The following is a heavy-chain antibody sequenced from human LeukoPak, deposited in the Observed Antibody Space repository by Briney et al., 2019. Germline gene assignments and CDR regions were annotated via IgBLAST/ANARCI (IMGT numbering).Heavy chain of an antibody. CDR2: LNSDGIRT. CDR1: GFAVSTYS. Sequence: GGSLSLSCEGFGFAVSTYSMHWVRQTPGQGLVWVSRLNSDGIRTDYADSVRSRFTISRHNAKNTFYMYMDSLRAEDTAVYYCARAGFYNGYDYWGQGTLVTVSS. V-gene: IGHV3-74*01. J-gene: IGHJ4*02. CDR3: ARAGFYNGYDY. D-gene: IGHD5-18*01.